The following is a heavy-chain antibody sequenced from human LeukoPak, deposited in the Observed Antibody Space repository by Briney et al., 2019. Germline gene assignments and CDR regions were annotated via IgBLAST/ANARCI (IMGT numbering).Heavy chain of an antibody. Sequence: PGGSLRLSCAASGFTFSNYWMIWVRQAPGKGLEWVSTIGTASDTYYPGSVEGRFTLSRDNAKNSLYLQMNSLTAGDTAVYYCARGPPRGKYYYMDVWGKGTTVTVSS. V-gene: IGHV3-13*01. CDR1: GFTFSNYW. CDR3: ARGPPRGKYYYMDV. D-gene: IGHD1-1*01. CDR2: IGTASDT. J-gene: IGHJ6*03.